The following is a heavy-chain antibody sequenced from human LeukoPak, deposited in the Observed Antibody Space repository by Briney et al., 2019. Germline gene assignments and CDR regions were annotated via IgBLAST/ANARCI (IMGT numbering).Heavy chain of an antibody. J-gene: IGHJ4*02. Sequence: GIIPIFGTANYAQKFQGRVTITADESTSTAYMELSSLRSEDTAVYYCASIGYSGYDLSYWGQGTLVTVSS. D-gene: IGHD5-12*01. CDR2: IIPIFGTA. CDR3: ASIGYSGYDLSY. V-gene: IGHV1-69*01.